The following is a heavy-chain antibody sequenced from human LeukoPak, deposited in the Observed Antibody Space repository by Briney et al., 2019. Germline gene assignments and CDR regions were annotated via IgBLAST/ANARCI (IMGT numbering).Heavy chain of an antibody. D-gene: IGHD4-17*01. J-gene: IGHJ6*02. Sequence: GGSLRLSCAVSGFTFSSYAMSWVRQAPGKGLEWVSAISGSGGSTYYADSVKGRFTISRDNSKNTLYLQMNSLRAEDTAVYYCAKDLRDNYYYYGMDVWGQGTTVTVSS. CDR1: GFTFSSYA. CDR2: ISGSGGST. CDR3: AKDLRDNYYYYGMDV. V-gene: IGHV3-23*01.